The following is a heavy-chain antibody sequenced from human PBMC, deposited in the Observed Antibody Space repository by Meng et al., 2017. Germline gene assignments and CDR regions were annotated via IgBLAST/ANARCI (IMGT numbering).Heavy chain of an antibody. Sequence: VQLVQSGADVKKPGASVKVSCKASGYTFTSYSMHWVRQAPGQRLEWMGWINAGNANKKYSQKFQDRVTITMDTSASTAYMELSSLRSEDTAMYYCAREPGSSGWNYFDSWGQGTLVTVSS. J-gene: IGHJ4*02. V-gene: IGHV1-3*01. CDR1: GYTFTSYS. CDR2: INAGNANK. CDR3: AREPGSSGWNYFDS. D-gene: IGHD6-19*01.